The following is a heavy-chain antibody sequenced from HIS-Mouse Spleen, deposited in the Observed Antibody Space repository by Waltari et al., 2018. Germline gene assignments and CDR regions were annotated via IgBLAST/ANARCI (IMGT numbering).Heavy chain of an antibody. Sequence: EVQLVESGGGLIQPGGSLRLSCAASGFTVRSNSMNWVRQAPGKGLEWVSVIYSGGSTYYADSGKGRFTISRDNSKNTLYLQMNSLRAEDTAVYYCARDTVIAARSYGMDVWGQGTTVTVSS. CDR1: GFTVRSNS. CDR3: ARDTVIAARSYGMDV. V-gene: IGHV3-53*01. CDR2: IYSGGST. D-gene: IGHD6-6*01. J-gene: IGHJ6*02.